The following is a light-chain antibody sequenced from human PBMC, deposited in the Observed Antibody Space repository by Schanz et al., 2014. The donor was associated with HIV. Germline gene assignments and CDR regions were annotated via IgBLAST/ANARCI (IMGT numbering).Light chain of an antibody. Sequence: DIQMTQSPSSLSASVGDRVTITCRASQSISSYLNWYQQKPGKPPNLLIYAASTLQSGVPSRFSGSGSGTDFTLTISRLQPEDFATYYCQQSFVTPWTFGQGTKVEIK. CDR1: QSISSY. CDR2: AAS. V-gene: IGKV1-39*01. J-gene: IGKJ1*01. CDR3: QQSFVTPWT.